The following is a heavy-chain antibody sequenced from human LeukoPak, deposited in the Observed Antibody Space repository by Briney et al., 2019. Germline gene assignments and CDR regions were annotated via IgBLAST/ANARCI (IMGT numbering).Heavy chain of an antibody. CDR2: IYYSGST. CDR1: GGSISSGSHY. CDR3: ARGGYSGYDPLDY. Sequence: PSETLSLTCTVSGGSISSGSHYWSWIRQPPGKGLEWIGYIYYSGSTNYNPSLKSRVTISVDTSKNQFSLKLSSVTAADTAVYYCARGGYSGYDPLDYWGQGTLVTVSS. V-gene: IGHV4-61*01. J-gene: IGHJ4*02. D-gene: IGHD5-12*01.